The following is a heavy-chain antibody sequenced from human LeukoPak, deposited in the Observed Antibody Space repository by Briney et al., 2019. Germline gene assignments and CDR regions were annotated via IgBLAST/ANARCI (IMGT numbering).Heavy chain of an antibody. V-gene: IGHV4-39*07. D-gene: IGHD6-19*01. CDR1: GGSISSSSYY. CDR3: ASIEPSSGWAFDY. Sequence: PSETLSLTCTVSGGSISSSSYYWGWIRQPPGKGLEGIGSIYYSGSTYYNPSLKSRVTISVDTSKNQFSLKLSSVTAADTAVYYCASIEPSSGWAFDYWGQGTLVTVSS. CDR2: IYYSGST. J-gene: IGHJ4*02.